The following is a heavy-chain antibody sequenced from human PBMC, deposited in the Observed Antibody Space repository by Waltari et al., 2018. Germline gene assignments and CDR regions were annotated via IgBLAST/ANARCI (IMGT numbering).Heavy chain of an antibody. Sequence: EVQLVESGGGLVKPGGSLRLSCAASGFTFSSYSMNWVRQAPGKGLEWVSSISSSSSYIYYADSVKGRFTISRDNAKNSLYLQMNSLRVEDTAVYYCASLSGSYFYYYGMDVWGQGTTVTVSS. D-gene: IGHD1-26*01. J-gene: IGHJ6*02. CDR3: ASLSGSYFYYYGMDV. CDR1: GFTFSSYS. CDR2: ISSSSSYI. V-gene: IGHV3-21*01.